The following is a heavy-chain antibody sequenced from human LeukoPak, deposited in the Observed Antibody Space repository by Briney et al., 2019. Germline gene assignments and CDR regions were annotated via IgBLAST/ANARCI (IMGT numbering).Heavy chain of an antibody. V-gene: IGHV4-39*07. Sequence: SETLSLTCTVSGGSISSSSYYWGWIRQPPGKGLEWIGSIYYSGSTYYNPSLKSRVTISVDTSKNQFSLKLSSVTAADTAVYYCARVGDSSGYYVDYWGQGTLVTVSS. CDR2: IYYSGST. CDR1: GGSISSSSYY. D-gene: IGHD3-22*01. J-gene: IGHJ4*02. CDR3: ARVGDSSGYYVDY.